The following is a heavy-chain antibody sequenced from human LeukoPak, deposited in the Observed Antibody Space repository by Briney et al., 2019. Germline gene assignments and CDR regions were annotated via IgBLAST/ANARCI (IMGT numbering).Heavy chain of an antibody. V-gene: IGHV1-18*01. Sequence: ASVTVSFKASGYTFTSYGISWVRQAPGQGLEGMGWISGYNGNTKNAQKLQGRVTMTTDTSTSTAYMDLRSLRPDDTAVYYCARDGRHRYYYDSSGFYGSWFDHWGQGTLVTVSS. CDR3: ARDGRHRYYYDSSGFYGSWFDH. J-gene: IGHJ5*02. CDR1: GYTFTSYG. CDR2: ISGYNGNT. D-gene: IGHD3-22*01.